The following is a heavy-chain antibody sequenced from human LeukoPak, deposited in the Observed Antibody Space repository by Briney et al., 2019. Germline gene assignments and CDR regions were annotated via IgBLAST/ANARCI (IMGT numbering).Heavy chain of an antibody. CDR2: INPNTGGT. Sequence: GASXXVSCKASGYTFTGYYMHWVRQAPGQGLEWMGWINPNTGGTNYAQKFQGRVSITRDTTISTAYMELSRLTSDDTAVYFCASYPRYSSSPPFDYWGQGTLVTVSS. D-gene: IGHD6-19*01. J-gene: IGHJ4*02. CDR3: ASYPRYSSSPPFDY. V-gene: IGHV1-2*02. CDR1: GYTFTGYY.